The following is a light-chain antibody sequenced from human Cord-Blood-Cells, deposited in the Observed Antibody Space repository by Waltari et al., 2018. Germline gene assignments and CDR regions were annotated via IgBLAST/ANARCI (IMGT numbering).Light chain of an antibody. V-gene: IGKV1-39*01. CDR2: AAS. J-gene: IGKJ4*01. Sequence: DIQMTQSPSSLSASVGDRVTITCRASQSISSYLNWYQQKPGKAPKLLIYAASSLQSGVPARFSGSGSGTDFTRASSSRQPEDFATYYCQQSYSTPRTFGGGTKVEIK. CDR3: QQSYSTPRT. CDR1: QSISSY.